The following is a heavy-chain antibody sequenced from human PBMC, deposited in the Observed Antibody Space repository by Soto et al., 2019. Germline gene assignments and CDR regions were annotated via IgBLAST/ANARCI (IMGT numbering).Heavy chain of an antibody. D-gene: IGHD2-15*01. J-gene: IGHJ5*02. V-gene: IGHV3-11*06. CDR2: ISPGSRYP. CDR3: VRGGGGGLFDP. Sequence: GGSLRLSCAGSGFTFGGSYMSWIRQAPGKGLEWLSYISPGSRYPAYADSVKGRFTISRDNAKRSLYLQMMSLTAQDTAIYYCVRGGGGGLFDPWGQGTMVTVSS. CDR1: GFTFGGSY.